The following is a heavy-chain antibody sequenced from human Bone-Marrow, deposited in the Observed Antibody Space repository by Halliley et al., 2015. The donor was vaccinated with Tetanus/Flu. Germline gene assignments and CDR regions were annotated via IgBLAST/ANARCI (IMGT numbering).Heavy chain of an antibody. CDR3: ADASTGHF. CDR2: LSGSSGST. J-gene: IGHJ4*02. D-gene: IGHD4-17*01. V-gene: IGHV3-23*01. Sequence: KGLGGFAVLSGSSGSTYYADSVKGRFPISRDNSRNPVYLQMNSLRAEDTAVYYCADASTGHFWGQGTLVTVSS.